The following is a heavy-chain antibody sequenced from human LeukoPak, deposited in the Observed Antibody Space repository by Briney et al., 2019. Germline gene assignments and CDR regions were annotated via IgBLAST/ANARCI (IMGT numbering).Heavy chain of an antibody. Sequence: ASVTVSCTASGYTFTSYGISWVRQAPGQGLEWMGWIGAYNGNTNYAQKLQGRVTMTTDTSTSTDYMELRSLRSDDTAVYYCARARVYCSGGSCYPQPPDYWGQGTLVTVSS. CDR3: ARARVYCSGGSCYPQPPDY. CDR1: GYTFTSYG. D-gene: IGHD2-15*01. V-gene: IGHV1-18*01. J-gene: IGHJ4*02. CDR2: IGAYNGNT.